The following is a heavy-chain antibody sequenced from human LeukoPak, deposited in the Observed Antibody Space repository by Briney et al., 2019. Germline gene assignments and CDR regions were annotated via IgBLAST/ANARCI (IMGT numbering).Heavy chain of an antibody. CDR2: IYSGGST. V-gene: IGHV3-66*02. Sequence: GGPLRLSCAASGFTVSSNYMSWVRQAPGKGLEWVSVIYSGGSTYYADSVKGRFTISRDNSKNTLYLQMNSLRAEDTAVYYCARVKETYYYDSSGYYRWFDPWGQGTLVTVSS. D-gene: IGHD3-22*01. CDR1: GFTVSSNY. CDR3: ARVKETYYYDSSGYYRWFDP. J-gene: IGHJ5*02.